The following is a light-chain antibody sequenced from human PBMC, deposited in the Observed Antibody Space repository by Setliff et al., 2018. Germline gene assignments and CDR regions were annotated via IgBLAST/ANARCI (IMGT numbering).Light chain of an antibody. J-gene: IGLJ1*01. CDR2: DVL. CDR3: CSYAASYNPYV. V-gene: IGLV2-14*03. CDR1: SSDVGGYDF. Sequence: SVLAQPASVSGSPGQSITISCTGTSSDVGGYDFVSWYQQHPGKAPKLMIFDVLNRPSGVSDRFSGSKSGNTASLTVSGLQAEDEADYFCCSYAASYNPYVFGSGTKVTVL.